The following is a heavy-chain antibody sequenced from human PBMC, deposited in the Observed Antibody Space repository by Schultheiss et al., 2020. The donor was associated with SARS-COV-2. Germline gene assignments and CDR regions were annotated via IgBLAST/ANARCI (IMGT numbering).Heavy chain of an antibody. D-gene: IGHD1-26*01. CDR3: ARRSLLLGDV. V-gene: IGHV4-59*12. J-gene: IGHJ6*02. CDR2: IYYSGST. Sequence: SETLSLTCTVSGGSISSYYWSWIRQPPGKGLEWIGYIYYSGSTNYNPSLKSRVTMSVDTSKNQFSLKLSSVTAADTAVYYCARRSLLLGDVWGQGTTVTVSS. CDR1: GGSISSYY.